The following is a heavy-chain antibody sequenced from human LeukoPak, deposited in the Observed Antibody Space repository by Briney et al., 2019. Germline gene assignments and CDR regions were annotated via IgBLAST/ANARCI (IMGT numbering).Heavy chain of an antibody. V-gene: IGHV1-46*01. CDR3: ARIRDGYNDAYDI. CDR1: GYTFTNYY. Sequence: ASVKVSCKASGYTFTNYYIHWVRQAPGQGLEWMGLINPGGDNTNYAQNFQGRVTMTRDTSASTVYMEVSSLRSEDTAIYYCARIRDGYNDAYDIWGQGTVVTVPS. CDR2: INPGGDNT. D-gene: IGHD5-24*01. J-gene: IGHJ3*02.